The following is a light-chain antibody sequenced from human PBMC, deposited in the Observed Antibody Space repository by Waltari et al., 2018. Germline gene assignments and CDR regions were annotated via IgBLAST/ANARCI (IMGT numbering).Light chain of an antibody. CDR3: CSYTTSSAWV. J-gene: IGLJ3*02. CDR1: SSDVGVYNF. Sequence: QSALTQPASVSGSPGQSITISCTGTSSDVGVYNFVPWYQQTPGKAPKLMIYDVTKRPSGVSDRFSGSKSGNTASLTISGLQAEDEADYYCCSYTTSSAWVFGGGTKLTVL. CDR2: DVT. V-gene: IGLV2-14*01.